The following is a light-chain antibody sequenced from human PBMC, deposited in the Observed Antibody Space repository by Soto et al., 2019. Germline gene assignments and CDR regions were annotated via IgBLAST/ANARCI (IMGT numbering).Light chain of an antibody. J-gene: IGKJ1*01. CDR1: QSLNSL. CDR3: QQYNSYSSWT. V-gene: IGKV1-5*01. Sequence: DIQMTQSPSTLSASVGDRVTITCRASQSLNSLLAWYQQKPGRAPKLLIYDASTLESGVPSTFSGSGSGTEFTLTISSLQTDDFATYYCQQYNSYSSWTFGQVTKVEIK. CDR2: DAS.